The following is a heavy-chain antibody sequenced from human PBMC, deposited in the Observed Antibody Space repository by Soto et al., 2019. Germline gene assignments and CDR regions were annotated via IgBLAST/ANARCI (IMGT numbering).Heavy chain of an antibody. CDR3: ARRLTTETTVFDY. V-gene: IGHV3-23*01. J-gene: IGHJ4*01. D-gene: IGHD4-4*01. CDR2: ITNRGGST. Sequence: GGSLRLSCAASGLTFSSYAMTWVRQAPGKGLEWVSTITNRGGSTDYADSVKGRFTISRDNSKNMLYLQMSSLGAEDTAVYYCARRLTTETTVFDYWGHGTLVTVSS. CDR1: GLTFSSYA.